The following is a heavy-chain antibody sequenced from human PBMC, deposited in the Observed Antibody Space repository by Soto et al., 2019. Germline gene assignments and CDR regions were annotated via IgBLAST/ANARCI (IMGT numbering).Heavy chain of an antibody. Sequence: GGSLRLSCAASGFTFSSYAMHWVRQAPGKGLEWVAVISYDGSNKYYADSVKGRFTISRDNSKNTLYLQMNSLRAEDTAVYYCARDTLLWFGELFGGVDYWGQGTLVTVSS. CDR1: GFTFSSYA. J-gene: IGHJ4*02. D-gene: IGHD3-10*01. CDR2: ISYDGSNK. CDR3: ARDTLLWFGELFGGVDY. V-gene: IGHV3-30-3*01.